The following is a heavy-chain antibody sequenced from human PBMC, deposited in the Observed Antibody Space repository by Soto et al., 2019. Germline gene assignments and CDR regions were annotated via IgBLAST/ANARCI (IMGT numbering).Heavy chain of an antibody. CDR2: IYTGGGT. J-gene: IGHJ4*02. CDR3: ARDGSGH. Sequence: EVQLVESGGGLVQPGGSLRLSCAASGLTVSTNPMSWVRQAPGKGLEWVSVIYTGGGTHYADSVKGSFTTSRDNSKNTVNLQMNSLRPEDTAVYYCARDGSGHWGQGTLVTVSS. V-gene: IGHV3-66*01. CDR1: GLTVSTNP.